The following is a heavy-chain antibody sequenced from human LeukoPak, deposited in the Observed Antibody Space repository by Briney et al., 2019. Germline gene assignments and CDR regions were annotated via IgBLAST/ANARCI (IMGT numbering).Heavy chain of an antibody. Sequence: SDTLSLTCGVSGYSISSGSWWGWIRQPPGKGLEWIGYIYYSGDIYYNPSLKSRVTMSVDTSKNQFSLKLSSVTAVDTAVYYCASVNVRGAPTRVDYWGQGTPVTVSS. V-gene: IGHV4-28*05. CDR1: GYSISSGSW. J-gene: IGHJ4*02. CDR3: ASVNVRGAPTRVDY. CDR2: IYYSGDI. D-gene: IGHD3-10*02.